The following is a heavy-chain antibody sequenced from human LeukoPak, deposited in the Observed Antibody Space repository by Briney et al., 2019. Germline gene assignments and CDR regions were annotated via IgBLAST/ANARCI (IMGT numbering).Heavy chain of an antibody. CDR1: GLTLSNYW. CDR3: AGDCGSDCSQGFDM. D-gene: IGHD2-21*02. V-gene: IGHV3-7*05. Sequence: GGSLRLSCAASGLTLSNYWMSWVRQAPGKGLEWVADIKQDGTQKYYVDSVEGRFTISRDNAKNSLYLQMNSLRVEDTAVYYCAGDCGSDCSQGFDMWGQGTMVTVSS. J-gene: IGHJ3*02. CDR2: IKQDGTQK.